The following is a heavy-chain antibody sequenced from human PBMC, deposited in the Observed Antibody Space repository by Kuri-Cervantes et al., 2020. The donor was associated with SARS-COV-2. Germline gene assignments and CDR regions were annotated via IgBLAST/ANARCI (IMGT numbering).Heavy chain of an antibody. CDR3: ATGSYYVAYDY. CDR2: IYYSGST. Sequence: ESLKISCTVSGGSISSYYWSWIRQPPGKGLEWIGYIYYSGSTNYNPSLKIRVTISLDTSKNQFSLKLSSVTAADTAVYYCATGSYYVAYDYWGQGTLVTVSS. D-gene: IGHD1-26*01. CDR1: GGSISSYY. V-gene: IGHV4-59*01. J-gene: IGHJ4*02.